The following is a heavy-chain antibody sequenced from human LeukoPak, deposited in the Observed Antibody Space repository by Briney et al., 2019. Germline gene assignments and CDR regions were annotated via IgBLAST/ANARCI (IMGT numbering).Heavy chain of an antibody. Sequence: MSSETLSRTCTVSGGSISSYYWSWIRQPPGKGLEWIGYIYYSGSTNYNPSLKSRVTISVDTSKNQFSLKLSSVTAADTAVYYCARGGIAVAGLSYYFDYWGQGTLVTVSS. CDR2: IYYSGST. CDR3: ARGGIAVAGLSYYFDY. V-gene: IGHV4-59*01. D-gene: IGHD6-19*01. J-gene: IGHJ4*02. CDR1: GGSISSYY.